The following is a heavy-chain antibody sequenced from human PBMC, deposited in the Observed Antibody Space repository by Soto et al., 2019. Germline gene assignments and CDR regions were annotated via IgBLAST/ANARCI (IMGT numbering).Heavy chain of an antibody. CDR3: ARDSGSLPHHGDYYGMDV. V-gene: IGHV1-69*13. CDR2: IIPIFGTA. Sequence: GASVKVSCKASGGTFSSYAISWVRQAPGQGLEWMGGIIPIFGTANYAQKFQGRVTITADESTSTAYMELSSLRSEDTAVYYCARDSGSLPHHGDYYGMDVWGQGTTVTVSS. CDR1: GGTFSSYA. D-gene: IGHD1-26*01. J-gene: IGHJ6*02.